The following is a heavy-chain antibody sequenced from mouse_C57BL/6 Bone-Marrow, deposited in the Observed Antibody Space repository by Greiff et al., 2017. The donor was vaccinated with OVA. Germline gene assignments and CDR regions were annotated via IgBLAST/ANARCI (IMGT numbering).Heavy chain of an antibody. J-gene: IGHJ2*01. V-gene: IGHV1-43*01. CDR3: ARAPSITTVVATGFDY. CDR2: INPSTGGT. CDR1: GYSFTGYY. D-gene: IGHD1-1*01. Sequence: EVQLQQSGPELVKPGASVKISCKASGYSFTGYYMHWVKQSSEKSLEWIGEINPSTGGTSYNQKFKGKATLTVDKSSSTSYMQLKSLTSEDSAVYYCARAPSITTVVATGFDYWGQGTTLTVAS.